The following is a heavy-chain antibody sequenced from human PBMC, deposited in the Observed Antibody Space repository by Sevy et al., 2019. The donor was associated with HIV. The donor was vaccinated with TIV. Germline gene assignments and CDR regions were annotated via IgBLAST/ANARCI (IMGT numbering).Heavy chain of an antibody. CDR3: ARGGRLRGEYVQH. V-gene: IGHV4-61*01. CDR2: LYDSENI. D-gene: IGHD3-16*01. Sequence: SETLSLTCTVSGGSVSSDSYCWNWIRQPPGKGLEWIGHLYDSENIKYNPYLRSRVTISVDTSKNQFSLKLTSVTAADTAVYYCARGGRLRGEYVQHWGQGTLVTVSS. CDR1: GGSVSSDSYC. J-gene: IGHJ1*01.